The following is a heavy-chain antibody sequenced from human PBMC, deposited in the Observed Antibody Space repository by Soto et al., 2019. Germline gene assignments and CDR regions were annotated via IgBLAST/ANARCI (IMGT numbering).Heavy chain of an antibody. CDR1: GYPFTTYY. V-gene: IGHV1-2*02. J-gene: IGHJ4*02. CDR2: IDPRSGGT. CDR3: ATDDYEIFPY. D-gene: IGHD3-22*01. Sequence: GASVKVSCKVSGYPFTTYYIHWVRQAPGQGLEWMGWIDPRSGGTVYEQKFQGRVTMTRDTSISTVYMDLSGLTSDDTALYYCATDDYEIFPYWGQGSLVTVSS.